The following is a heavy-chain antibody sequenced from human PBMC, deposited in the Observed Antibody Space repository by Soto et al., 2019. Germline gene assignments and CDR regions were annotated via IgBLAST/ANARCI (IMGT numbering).Heavy chain of an antibody. J-gene: IGHJ6*02. CDR1: GYTFTSYG. V-gene: IGHV1-18*04. D-gene: IGHD3-10*01. CDR2: ISAYNGNT. Sequence: ASVKVPCTASGYTFTSYGISWVRQAPGQGLEWMGWISAYNGNTNYAQKLQGRVTMTTDTSTSTAYMELRSLRSDDTAVYYCARDYRRSGSPYYYGMDVWGQGTTVTVS. CDR3: ARDYRRSGSPYYYGMDV.